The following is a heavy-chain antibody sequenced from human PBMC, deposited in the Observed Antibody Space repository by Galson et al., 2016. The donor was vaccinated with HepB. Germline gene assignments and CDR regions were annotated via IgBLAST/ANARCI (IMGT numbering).Heavy chain of an antibody. V-gene: IGHV3-23*01. J-gene: IGHJ3*02. CDR2: ISGSGGNA. Sequence: SLRLSCAAPGFTFTDYAMTWVRQAPGKGLEWVALISGSGGNAYYADSVKRRFAISRDNSRGTLVLQMGSLIAEDTAMYYCARARGFYDAFNIWGQGTMVSVSS. D-gene: IGHD5-12*01. CDR1: GFTFTDYA. CDR3: ARARGFYDAFNI.